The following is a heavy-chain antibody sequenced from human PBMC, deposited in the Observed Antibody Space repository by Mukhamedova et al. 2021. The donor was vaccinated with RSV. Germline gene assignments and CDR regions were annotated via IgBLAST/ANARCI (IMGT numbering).Heavy chain of an antibody. Sequence: SWIRQPPGKGLEWIGEINHSGSTNYNPSLKSRVTISVDTSKNQFSLKLSSVTAADTAVYYCARGRSSSWYAYWGQGTLVTASS. V-gene: IGHV4-34*01. J-gene: IGHJ4*02. CDR3: ARGRSSSWYAY. D-gene: IGHD6-13*01. CDR2: INHSGST.